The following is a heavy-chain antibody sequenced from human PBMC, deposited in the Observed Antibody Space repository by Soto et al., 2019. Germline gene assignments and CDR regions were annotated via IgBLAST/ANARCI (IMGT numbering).Heavy chain of an antibody. CDR2: ISSSSSYI. CDR1: GFTFSSYS. J-gene: IGHJ6*02. CDR3: ARDLRSLEQWLVSYYYGMDV. V-gene: IGHV3-21*01. Sequence: GGSLRLSCAASGFTFSSYSMNWVRQAPGKGLEWVSSISSSSSYIYYADSVKGRFTISRDNAKNSLYLQMNSLRAEDTAVYYCARDLRSLEQWLVSYYYGMDVWGQGTTVTVSS. D-gene: IGHD6-19*01.